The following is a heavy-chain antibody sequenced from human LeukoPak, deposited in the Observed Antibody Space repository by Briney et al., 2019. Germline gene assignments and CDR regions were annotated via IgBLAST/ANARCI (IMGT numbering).Heavy chain of an antibody. J-gene: IGHJ4*02. Sequence: SETLSLTCTVSGGCISSYYWSWIRQPPGKGLEWIGYIYYSGSTNYNPSLKSRVTISVDTSKNQFSLKLSSVTAADTAVYYCARTIFGVVMGYFDYWGQGTLVTVSS. CDR3: ARTIFGVVMGYFDY. CDR2: IYYSGST. D-gene: IGHD3-3*01. CDR1: GGCISSYY. V-gene: IGHV4-59*01.